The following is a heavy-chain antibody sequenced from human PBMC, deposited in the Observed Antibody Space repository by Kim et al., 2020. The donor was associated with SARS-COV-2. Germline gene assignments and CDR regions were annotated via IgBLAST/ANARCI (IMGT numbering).Heavy chain of an antibody. V-gene: IGHV4-34*01. CDR2: INHSGST. D-gene: IGHD3-22*01. CDR3: ARGRSYDSSGRKWYWYFDL. J-gene: IGHJ2*01. Sequence: SETLSLTCAVYGGSFSGYYWSWIRQPPGKGLEWIGEINHSGSTNYNPSLKSRVTISVDTSKNQFSLKLSSVTAADTAVYYCARGRSYDSSGRKWYWYFDLWGRGTLVTVSS. CDR1: GGSFSGYY.